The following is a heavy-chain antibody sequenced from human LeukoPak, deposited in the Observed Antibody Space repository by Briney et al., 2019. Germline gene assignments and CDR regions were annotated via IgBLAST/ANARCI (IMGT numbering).Heavy chain of an antibody. Sequence: SETLSLTFTVSGGSISSYYWSWIRPPPGKGLECIGYIHYTGSTNYNSSLKSRVTISVDTSKNQFSLKLNSVTAADTAVYYCARGGYYGSGSDFRFDPWGQGTLVTVSS. CDR3: ARGGYYGSGSDFRFDP. J-gene: IGHJ5*02. D-gene: IGHD3-10*01. CDR1: GGSISSYY. CDR2: IHYTGST. V-gene: IGHV4-59*01.